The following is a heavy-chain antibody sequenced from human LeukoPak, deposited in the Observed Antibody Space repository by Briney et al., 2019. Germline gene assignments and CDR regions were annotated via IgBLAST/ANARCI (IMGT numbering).Heavy chain of an antibody. CDR2: INPDGSDK. V-gene: IGHV3-7*04. D-gene: IGHD3-16*02. J-gene: IGHJ4*02. Sequence: PGGSLRLSRVASGFTFSDYWVIWVRQAPGKGLEWVAKINPDGSDKSYVDSVKGRFAISRDNAKNSLYLQMNSLRADDSAVYYCARDPRWNFDYWGQGTLVTVSS. CDR1: GFTFSDYW. CDR3: ARDPRWNFDY.